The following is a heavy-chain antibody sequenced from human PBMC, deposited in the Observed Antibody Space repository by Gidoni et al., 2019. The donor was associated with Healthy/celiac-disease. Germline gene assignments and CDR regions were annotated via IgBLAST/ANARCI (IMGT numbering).Heavy chain of an antibody. D-gene: IGHD5-12*01. J-gene: IGHJ4*02. CDR2: INAGNGNT. Sequence: VSCKASGYTFTSYAMHWVRQAPGQRLEWMGWINAGNGNTKYSQKFQGRVTITRDTSASTAYMELSSLRSEDTAVYYCARDVDMAVGGGPDYWGQGTLVTVSS. CDR3: ARDVDMAVGGGPDY. CDR1: GYTFTSYA. V-gene: IGHV1-3*01.